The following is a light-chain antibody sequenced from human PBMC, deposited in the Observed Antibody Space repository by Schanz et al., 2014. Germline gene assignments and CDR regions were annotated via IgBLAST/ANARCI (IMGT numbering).Light chain of an antibody. CDR2: DVN. CDR3: SSYTTSINYV. V-gene: IGLV2-8*01. J-gene: IGLJ1*01. Sequence: QSALTQPPSASGSPGQSVTISCTGTSSDVGGYNYVSWYQQHPGKAPKLMIFDVNQRPSGVPDRFSGSKSGNTASLTVSGLQAEDEADYYCSSYTTSINYVFGTGTKVTVL. CDR1: SSDVGGYNY.